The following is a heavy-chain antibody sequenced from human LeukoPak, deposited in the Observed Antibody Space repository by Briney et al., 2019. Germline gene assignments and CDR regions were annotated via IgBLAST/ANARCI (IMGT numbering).Heavy chain of an antibody. V-gene: IGHV3-30*18. CDR2: ISYDGSNK. Sequence: GGSLRLSCAASGFTFSSYGMHWVRQAPGKGLEWVAVISYDGSNKYYADSVKGRFTISRDNSKDTLYLQMNSLRAEDTAVYYCAKDQGYGDYVGYFDYWGQGTLVTVSS. CDR1: GFTFSSYG. CDR3: AKDQGYGDYVGYFDY. J-gene: IGHJ4*02. D-gene: IGHD4-17*01.